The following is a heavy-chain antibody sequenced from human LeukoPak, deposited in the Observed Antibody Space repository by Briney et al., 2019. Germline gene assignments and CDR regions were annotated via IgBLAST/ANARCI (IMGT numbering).Heavy chain of an antibody. CDR2: INHSGST. CDR3: ARGPPTDCGDYIPDP. J-gene: IGHJ5*02. CDR1: GGSFSGYY. V-gene: IGHV4-34*01. D-gene: IGHD4-17*01. Sequence: SETLSLTCAVYGGSFSGYYWSWIRQPPGKGLEWIGEINHSGSTNYNPSLKSRVTISVDTSKNQFSLKLSSVTAADTAVYYCARGPPTDCGDYIPDPWGQGTLVTVSS.